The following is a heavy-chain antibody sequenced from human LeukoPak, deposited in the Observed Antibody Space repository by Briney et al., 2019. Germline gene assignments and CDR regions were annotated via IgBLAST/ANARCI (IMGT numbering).Heavy chain of an antibody. D-gene: IGHD5-24*01. CDR1: GYTFTSYA. Sequence: ASVKVSCKASGYTFTSYAMNWVRQAPGQGLEWMGGIIPIFGTANYAQKFQGRVTITADKSTSTAYMELSSLRSEDTAVYYCAREMATSYYYYYMDVWGKGTTVTVSS. CDR2: IIPIFGTA. V-gene: IGHV1-69*06. J-gene: IGHJ6*03. CDR3: AREMATSYYYYYMDV.